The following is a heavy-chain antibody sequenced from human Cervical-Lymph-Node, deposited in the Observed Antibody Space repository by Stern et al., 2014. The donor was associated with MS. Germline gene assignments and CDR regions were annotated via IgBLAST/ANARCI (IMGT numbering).Heavy chain of an antibody. CDR2: IIPMFGTA. CDR3: ATSAGELTPEAV. D-gene: IGHD1-26*01. CDR1: GGTFSSYA. Sequence: QVQLVQSGAEVKKPGSSMRVSCKASGGTFSSYAISWVRQAPGQGLEWMGGIIPMFGTANYAQKFQGRVTITADASTSTAYMEASSLRSDDTAVYYCATSAGELTPEAVWGQGTTVTVFS. J-gene: IGHJ6*02. V-gene: IGHV1-69*01.